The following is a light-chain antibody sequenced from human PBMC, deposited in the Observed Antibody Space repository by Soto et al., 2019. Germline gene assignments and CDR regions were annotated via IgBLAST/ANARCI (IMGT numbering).Light chain of an antibody. CDR1: QNINNK. Sequence: EIMMTQSPATLSVSPGERATLSCRASQNINNKIAWYQQKPGQAPRLLMSDAFTRATGIPARFSGSGSGTEFTLNISSLQSEDFAVYYCQQYNSWSLGFGGGTKVEIK. V-gene: IGKV3-15*01. CDR3: QQYNSWSLG. J-gene: IGKJ4*01. CDR2: DAF.